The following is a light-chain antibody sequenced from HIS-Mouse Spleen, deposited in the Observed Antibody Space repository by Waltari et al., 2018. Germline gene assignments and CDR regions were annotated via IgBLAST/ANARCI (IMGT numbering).Light chain of an antibody. J-gene: IGLJ2*01. CDR2: EDS. CDR1: AFPKKT. CDR3: YSTDSSGNHVV. Sequence: SYELTQPPPVSVSPGQTARNTRSGDAFPKKTSYWYQQKSGQAPVLVIYEDSKRPSGIPERFSGSSSGTMATLTISGAQVEDEADYYCYSTDSSGNHVVFGGGTKLTVL. V-gene: IGLV3-10*01.